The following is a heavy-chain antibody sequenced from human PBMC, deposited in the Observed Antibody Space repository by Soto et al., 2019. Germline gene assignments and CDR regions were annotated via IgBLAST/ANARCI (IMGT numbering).Heavy chain of an antibody. CDR1: GGSFSGYY. V-gene: IGHV4-34*01. CDR2: INHSGST. D-gene: IGHD2-15*01. CDR3: ASTQYGGTSSGAFDI. Sequence: PSETLSLTCAVYGGSFSGYYWNWIRQPPGKGLEWIGEINHSGSTNYNPSLKSRVTISVDRSKNQFSLKLSSVTAADTAVYYCASTQYGGTSSGAFDIWCQGTMVT. J-gene: IGHJ3*02.